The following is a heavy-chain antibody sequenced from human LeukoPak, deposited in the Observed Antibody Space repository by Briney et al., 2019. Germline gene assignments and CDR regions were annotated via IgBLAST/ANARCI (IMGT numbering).Heavy chain of an antibody. CDR1: GFTFSSYA. CDR3: AKDLRWLQWRGTNFDY. V-gene: IGHV3-23*01. CDR2: ISGSGGST. J-gene: IGHJ4*02. D-gene: IGHD4-17*01. Sequence: GGSLRLSCAASGFTFSSYAMSWVRQAPAKGLEWVSAISGSGGSTYYADSVKGRFTISRDNSKNTLYLQMNSLRAEDTAVYYCAKDLRWLQWRGTNFDYWGQGTLVTVSS.